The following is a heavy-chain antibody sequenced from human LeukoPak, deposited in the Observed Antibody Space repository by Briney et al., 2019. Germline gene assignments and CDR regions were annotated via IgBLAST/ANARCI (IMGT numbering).Heavy chain of an antibody. D-gene: IGHD1-26*01. CDR2: IKQDGSEK. CDR3: ARGKPKWELLHYFDY. Sequence: WGSLRLSCAASGFTFSSYSMNRVRQAPGKGLEWVANIKQDGSEKYYVDSVKGRFTISRDNAKNSLYLQMNSLRAEDTAVYYCARGKPKWELLHYFDYWGQGTLVTVSS. J-gene: IGHJ4*02. CDR1: GFTFSSYS. V-gene: IGHV3-7*01.